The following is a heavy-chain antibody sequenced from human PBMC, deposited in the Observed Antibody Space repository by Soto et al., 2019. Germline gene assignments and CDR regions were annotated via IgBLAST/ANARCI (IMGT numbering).Heavy chain of an antibody. D-gene: IGHD3-9*01. CDR1: GGSISSGDYY. CDR3: ARDTRRSYDILTGYEYYFDY. Sequence: SETLSLTCTVSGGSISSGDYYWSWIRQPPGKGLEWIGYIYYSGSTYYNPSLKSRVTISVDTSKNQFSLKLSSVTAADTAVYYCARDTRRSYDILTGYEYYFDYWGQATLVTVSS. CDR2: IYYSGST. J-gene: IGHJ4*02. V-gene: IGHV4-30-4*01.